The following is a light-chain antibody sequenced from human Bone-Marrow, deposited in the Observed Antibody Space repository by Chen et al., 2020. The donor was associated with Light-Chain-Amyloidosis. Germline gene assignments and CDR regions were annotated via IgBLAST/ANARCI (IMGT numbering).Light chain of an antibody. CDR3: QQYDTSRQWT. Sequence: NVLTQSPGTLSLSPGERATLSCRASQSVSSSYLVWYQQKPGQAPKLLIYGASNRATGIPDRFSGSGSRTHFTLTISRLEPEDVAVYYCQQYDTSRQWTVGQGTKVEIK. V-gene: IGKV3-20*01. J-gene: IGKJ1*01. CDR1: QSVSSSY. CDR2: GAS.